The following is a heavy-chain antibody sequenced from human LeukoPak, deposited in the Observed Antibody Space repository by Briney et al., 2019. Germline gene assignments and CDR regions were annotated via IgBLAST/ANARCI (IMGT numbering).Heavy chain of an antibody. V-gene: IGHV1-2*06. CDR3: ARGAGTLTPPDY. Sequence: ASVKVSCKASGYTFTDYYILWVRQAPGQGLEWMGRINPNSGATNYAQKFQGRVTMTRDTSISTAYMELSRLRSDDTAVYYCARGAGTLTPPDYWGQGTLVTVSS. D-gene: IGHD6-19*01. CDR2: INPNSGAT. J-gene: IGHJ4*02. CDR1: GYTFTDYY.